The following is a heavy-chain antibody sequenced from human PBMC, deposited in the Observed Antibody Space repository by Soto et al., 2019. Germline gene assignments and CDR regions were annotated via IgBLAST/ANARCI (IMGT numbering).Heavy chain of an antibody. J-gene: IGHJ4*02. V-gene: IGHV1-8*01. CDR3: ARWDGDYGFDY. CDR1: GYTFTIYD. CDR2: MIPNSGST. Sequence: QVQLVQSGAEVKKPGASVKVSCKASGYTFTIYDINWVRQATGQGLEWMGWMIPNSGSTGYAQKFQGRVTMTRNTSISPAYMELSSLTSEDTAVYYCARWDGDYGFDYWGQGTLVTVSS. D-gene: IGHD4-17*01.